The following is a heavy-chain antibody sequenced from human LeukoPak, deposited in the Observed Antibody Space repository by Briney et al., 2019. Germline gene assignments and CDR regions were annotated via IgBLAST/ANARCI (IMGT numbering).Heavy chain of an antibody. V-gene: IGHV3-48*03. CDR3: ARRASDDGMDV. CDR1: GFTFSSYE. J-gene: IGHJ6*02. Sequence: GGSLRLSCAASGFTFSSYEMNWVRQAPGKGLEWISYISSSGSVIHYADSVKGRFTISRDNAKNSLYLQMNSLRAEDTAVYYCARRASDDGMDVWGQGTTVTVSS. CDR2: ISSSGSVI.